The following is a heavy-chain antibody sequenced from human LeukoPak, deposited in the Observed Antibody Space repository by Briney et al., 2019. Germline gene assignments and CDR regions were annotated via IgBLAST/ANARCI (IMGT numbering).Heavy chain of an antibody. CDR3: ARVPYGSGENWFDP. Sequence: KPSETLSLTCTVSGGSISSDYWSWIRQPPGKGLEWIGYIYYSGSATYNPSLKSRVTISVDTSKNQFSLKLSSVTAADTAVYYCARVPYGSGENWFDPWGQGALVTVSS. D-gene: IGHD3-10*01. V-gene: IGHV4-59*01. J-gene: IGHJ5*02. CDR1: GGSISSDY. CDR2: IYYSGSA.